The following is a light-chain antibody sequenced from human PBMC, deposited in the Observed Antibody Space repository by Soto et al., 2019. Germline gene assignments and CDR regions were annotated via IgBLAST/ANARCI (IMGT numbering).Light chain of an antibody. CDR3: QSYDSSLSGSGRV. CDR1: SSNIGAGYD. CDR2: GNS. V-gene: IGLV1-40*01. Sequence: QAVVTQPPSVSGAPGQRVTISCTGSSSNIGAGYDVHWYQQLPGTAPKLLIYGNSNRPSGVPDRFSGSKSGTSASLAITGLQAEDEADYYCQSYDSSLSGSGRVFGGGTQLTVL. J-gene: IGLJ3*02.